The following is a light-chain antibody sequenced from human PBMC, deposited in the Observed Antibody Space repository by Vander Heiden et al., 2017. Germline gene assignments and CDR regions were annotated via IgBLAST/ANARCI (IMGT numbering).Light chain of an antibody. J-gene: IGKJ2*01. CDR1: QSVSSY. CDR2: DAS. Sequence: EIVLTQSPATLSLSPGERATLSCRASQSVSSYLAWYQQKPGQAPGLLIYDASNRATGIPARFSGSGSGTDFTLTISSLEPEDFAVYYCQQRSNWHTFGQGTKLEIK. CDR3: QQRSNWHT. V-gene: IGKV3-11*01.